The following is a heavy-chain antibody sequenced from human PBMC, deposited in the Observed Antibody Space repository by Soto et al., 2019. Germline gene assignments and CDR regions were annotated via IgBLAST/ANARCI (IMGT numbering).Heavy chain of an antibody. D-gene: IGHD6-6*01. CDR1: GYSFTSYW. J-gene: IGHJ3*02. Sequence: GESLKISCKGSGYSFTSYWIGWVRQMPGKGLEWVGLIYPGDSDTRYSPSFQGQVTISADKSISTAYLQWSSLKASDTAMYYCASPSMAAQTGAFDIWGQGTTVTVSS. CDR3: ASPSMAAQTGAFDI. CDR2: IYPGDSDT. V-gene: IGHV5-51*01.